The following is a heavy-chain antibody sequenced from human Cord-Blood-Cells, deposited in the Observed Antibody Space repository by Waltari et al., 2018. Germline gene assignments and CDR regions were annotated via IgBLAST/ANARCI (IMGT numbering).Heavy chain of an antibody. D-gene: IGHD4-4*01. Sequence: QVQLVESGGGVVQPGRSLRLSCAASGFTFSSYGMHWVRQAPGKGLEWVAVIWYDGSNKYYADSVKGRITIAIDNSKNALYLQMNSLRSEDTAVYYCASDRGSNYVLSLPYYYYGMDVWGQGTTVTVSS. V-gene: IGHV3-33*01. CDR1: GFTFSSYG. CDR2: IWYDGSNK. J-gene: IGHJ6*02. CDR3: ASDRGSNYVLSLPYYYYGMDV.